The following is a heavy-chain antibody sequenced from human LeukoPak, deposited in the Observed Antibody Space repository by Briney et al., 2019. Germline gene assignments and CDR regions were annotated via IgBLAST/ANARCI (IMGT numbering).Heavy chain of an antibody. V-gene: IGHV5-51*01. CDR3: ARLRDGYNSPFDF. CDR2: IYPGDSESNT. J-gene: IGHJ4*02. Sequence: GESLKISCKGSGYTFTRYWIGWVRQMPGKGLELMGIIYPGDSESNTRYSRSLQRHITISVDKSISTAYLQWSSLKASDTATYYCARLRDGYNSPFDFWGQGTLVIVSS. D-gene: IGHD5-24*01. CDR1: GYTFTRYW.